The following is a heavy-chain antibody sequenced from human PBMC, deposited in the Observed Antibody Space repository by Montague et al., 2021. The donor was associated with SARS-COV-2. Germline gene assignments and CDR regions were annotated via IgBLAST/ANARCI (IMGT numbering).Heavy chain of an antibody. CDR3: ARVRWGEAARGTFYYGMDV. V-gene: IGHV4-61*02. CDR2: VYITGST. CDR1: GGSFSSRSYY. Sequence: TLSLTCTVSGGSFSSRSYYWSWLRQSAGKGLEFLGRVYITGSTNYNPSLESRVTTSIDTSKNQFSLKLSPVTAADTAVYYCARVRWGEAARGTFYYGMDVWGQGTTVTVSS. D-gene: IGHD6-13*01. J-gene: IGHJ6*02.